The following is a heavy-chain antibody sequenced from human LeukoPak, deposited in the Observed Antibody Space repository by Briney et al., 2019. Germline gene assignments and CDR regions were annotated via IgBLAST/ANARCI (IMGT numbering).Heavy chain of an antibody. CDR3: AKDLMRDRWFGES. CDR1: GFTFSSYG. Sequence: GGSLRLSCAASGFTFSSYGMHWVRQAPGKGLEWVAVISYDGSNKYYVDSVKGRFTISRDNSRNTLYLQMNSLRAEDTAVYYCAKDLMRDRWFGESWGQGTLVTVSS. V-gene: IGHV3-30*18. CDR2: ISYDGSNK. D-gene: IGHD3-10*01. J-gene: IGHJ5*02.